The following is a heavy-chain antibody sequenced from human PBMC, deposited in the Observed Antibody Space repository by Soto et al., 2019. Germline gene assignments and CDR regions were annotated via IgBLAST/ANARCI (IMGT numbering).Heavy chain of an antibody. V-gene: IGHV4-59*08. D-gene: IGHD3-16*01. CDR1: GGSISSYY. Sequence: PSETLSLACTVSGGSISSYYWSWIRQPPGKGLEWIGYIYYSGSTNYNPSLKSRVTISVDTSKNQFSLKLSSVTAADTAVYYCARQLGLGVLTDNYYYLIDFWGKRSSDTGSS. CDR3: ARQLGLGVLTDNYYYLIDF. CDR2: IYYSGST. J-gene: IGHJ6*03.